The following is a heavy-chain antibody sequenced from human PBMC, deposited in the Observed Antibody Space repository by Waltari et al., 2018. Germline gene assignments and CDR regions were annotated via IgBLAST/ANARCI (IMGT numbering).Heavy chain of an antibody. CDR3: ARHSAYAGTGYYYGMDV. Sequence: QLQLQESGPGLVKPSETLSLTCAVSGGSISSNNYYWDWIRQPPGKGLEWIGSIYYSGSPYYNPSLKSRVTISVDTSKNHFSLKLGSVTAADTSLYYCARHSAYAGTGYYYGMDVWGQGTTVTVSS. D-gene: IGHD6-13*01. J-gene: IGHJ6*02. CDR1: GGSISSNNYY. V-gene: IGHV4-39*01. CDR2: IYYSGSP.